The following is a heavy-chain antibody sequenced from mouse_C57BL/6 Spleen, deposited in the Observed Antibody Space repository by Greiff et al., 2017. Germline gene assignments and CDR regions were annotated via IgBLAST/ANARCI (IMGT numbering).Heavy chain of an antibody. J-gene: IGHJ1*03. Sequence: EVKLMESGGDLVKPGGSLKLSCAASGFTFSSYGMSWVRQTPDKRLEWVATISSGGSCTYYPDSVKGRFTISRYNAKNTLYLQMSSLTSEDTAMYYCARSPHGSPWYFDVWGTGTTVTVSS. D-gene: IGHD1-1*01. CDR1: GFTFSSYG. CDR3: ARSPHGSPWYFDV. CDR2: ISSGGSCT. V-gene: IGHV5-6*01.